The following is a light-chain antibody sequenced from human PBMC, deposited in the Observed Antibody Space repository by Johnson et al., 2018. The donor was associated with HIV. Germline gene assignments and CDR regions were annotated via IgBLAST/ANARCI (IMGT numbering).Light chain of an antibody. Sequence: QSVLTQPPSVSAAPGQKVTISCSGSSSNIENNYVSWYQQLPGTAPKLLIYDSNKRPSGIPDRFSGSKSGPSATLGITGLQTGDEADDYCGTWDSSLSAYVFGTGTKVTVL. J-gene: IGLJ1*01. V-gene: IGLV1-51*01. CDR3: GTWDSSLSAYV. CDR1: SSNIENNY. CDR2: DSN.